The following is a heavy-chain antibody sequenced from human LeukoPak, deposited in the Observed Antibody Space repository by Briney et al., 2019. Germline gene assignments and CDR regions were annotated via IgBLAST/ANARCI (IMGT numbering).Heavy chain of an antibody. V-gene: IGHV1-2*02. CDR3: ARDTEGSSGGSFGY. Sequence: ASVKVSCKASGYTFTGYYMHWVRQAPGQGLEWMGWINPNSGGTNYAQKFQGRVTMTRDTSISTAYMELSRLRSDDTAVYYCARDTEGSSGGSFGYWGQGTLVTVSS. D-gene: IGHD6-6*01. CDR2: INPNSGGT. CDR1: GYTFTGYY. J-gene: IGHJ4*02.